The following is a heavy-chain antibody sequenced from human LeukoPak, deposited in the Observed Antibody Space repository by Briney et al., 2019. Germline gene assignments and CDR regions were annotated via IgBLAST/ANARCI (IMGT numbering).Heavy chain of an antibody. Sequence: PGGSLGLSCAASGFTFDDYTMHWVRQAPGKGLEWVSLISWDGGSTYYADSVKGRFTISRDNSKNSLYLQMNSLRTEDTALYYCAKDMGSGPHFWGQGTLVTVSS. CDR1: GFTFDDYT. CDR2: ISWDGGST. J-gene: IGHJ4*02. CDR3: AKDMGSGPHF. V-gene: IGHV3-43*01. D-gene: IGHD2-15*01.